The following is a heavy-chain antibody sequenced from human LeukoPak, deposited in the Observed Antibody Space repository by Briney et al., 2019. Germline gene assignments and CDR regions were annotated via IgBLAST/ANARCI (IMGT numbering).Heavy chain of an antibody. Sequence: GGSLRLSCAASGFTFSDYYMSWIRQAPGKGLGWVSYISSSGSTIYYADSVKGRFTISRDNAKNSLYLQMNSLRAEDTAVYYCARDLGSSSWYTSYYYYYYMDVWGKGTTVTVSS. CDR3: ARDLGSSSWYTSYYYYYYMDV. V-gene: IGHV3-11*01. J-gene: IGHJ6*03. CDR1: GFTFSDYY. D-gene: IGHD6-13*01. CDR2: ISSSGSTI.